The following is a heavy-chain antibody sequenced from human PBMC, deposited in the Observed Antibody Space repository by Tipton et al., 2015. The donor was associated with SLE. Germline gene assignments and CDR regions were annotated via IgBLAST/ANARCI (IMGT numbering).Heavy chain of an antibody. CDR1: GGSISSSSYY. V-gene: IGHV4-39*02. D-gene: IGHD2-15*01. J-gene: IGHJ3*02. CDR3: ARESLYFSGGSCYSEATAFDI. CDR2: FYYSGST. Sequence: TLSLTCTVSGGSISSSSYYWGWIRQPPGKGLEWIGTFYYSGSTYYNPSLKSRVTISVDTSKNQFSLKLSSVTAADTAVYYCARESLYFSGGSCYSEATAFDIGGQGTMVTVSS.